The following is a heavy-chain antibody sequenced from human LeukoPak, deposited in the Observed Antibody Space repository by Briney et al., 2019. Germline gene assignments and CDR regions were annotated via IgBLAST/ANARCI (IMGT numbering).Heavy chain of an antibody. V-gene: IGHV1-2*02. D-gene: IGHD1-1*01. J-gene: IGHJ4*02. CDR3: ARQHWPDKFVDF. Sequence: ASVKVSCKGSGNTFSGSYVHWVQQAPDQGLEWMGWIDPNSAGTNTNYAQKFQDRVTFTRDASVSAAYMELSRLTTDDTAVYYCARQHWPDKFVDFWGQGTLVTVSS. CDR2: IDPNSAGTNT. CDR1: GNTFSGSY.